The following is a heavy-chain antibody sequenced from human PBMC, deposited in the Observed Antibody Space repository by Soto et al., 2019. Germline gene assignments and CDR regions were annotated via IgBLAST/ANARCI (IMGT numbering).Heavy chain of an antibody. D-gene: IGHD2-15*01. CDR2: ISAYNGNT. Sequence: ASVKVSCKASGYTFTSYGISWVRQAPGQGLEWMGWISAYNGNTNYAQKLQGRVTMTTDTSTSTAYTELRSLRSDDTAVYYCARDCSGGSCYVGYFDYWGQGTLVTVSS. CDR3: ARDCSGGSCYVGYFDY. J-gene: IGHJ4*02. CDR1: GYTFTSYG. V-gene: IGHV1-18*01.